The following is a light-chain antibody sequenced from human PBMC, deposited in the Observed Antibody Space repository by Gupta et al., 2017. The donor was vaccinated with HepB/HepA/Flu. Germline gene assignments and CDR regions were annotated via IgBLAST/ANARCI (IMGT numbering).Light chain of an antibody. V-gene: IGKV1-33*01. CDR2: GVS. J-gene: IGKJ2*01. CDR1: QDIKKN. CDR3: QQYDFLPYS. Sequence: DIQMTQSPSSLSASIGETVTISCQASQDIKKNLNWFHQRPGDAPRLLVYGVSNLQAGVSPRFSGSGFGTHYSLTITRLQAEDSATYFCQQYDFLPYSFGQGT.